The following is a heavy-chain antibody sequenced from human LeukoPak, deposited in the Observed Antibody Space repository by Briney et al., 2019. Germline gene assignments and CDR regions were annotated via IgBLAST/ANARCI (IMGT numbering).Heavy chain of an antibody. CDR2: IYYSGST. CDR3: AREPGRAPDY. V-gene: IGHV4-59*01. J-gene: IGHJ4*02. CDR1: GGSISSYY. D-gene: IGHD1-14*01. Sequence: SETLSLTCTVSGGSISSYYWSWIRQPPGKGLEWIGYIYYSGSTNYNPSLKSRVTISVATSKNQFSLKLSSVTAADTAVYYCAREPGRAPDYWGQGTLVTVSS.